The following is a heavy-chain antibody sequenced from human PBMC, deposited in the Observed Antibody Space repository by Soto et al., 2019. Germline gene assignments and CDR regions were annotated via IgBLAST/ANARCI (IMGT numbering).Heavy chain of an antibody. CDR2: ISYDGSNK. CDR3: ARGSSITMVRGTIPYYYGMDV. CDR1: GFTFSSYA. V-gene: IGHV3-30-3*01. D-gene: IGHD3-10*01. Sequence: QVQLVESGGGVVQPGRSLRLSCAASGFTFSSYAMHWVRQAPGKGLEWVAVISYDGSNKYYADSVKGRFTISRDNSKNXLXLXXNSLRDEDTAVYYCARGSSITMVRGTIPYYYGMDVWGQGTTVTVAS. J-gene: IGHJ6*02.